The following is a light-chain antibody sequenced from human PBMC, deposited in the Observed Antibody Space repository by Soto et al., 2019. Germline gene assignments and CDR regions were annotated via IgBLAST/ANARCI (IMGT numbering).Light chain of an antibody. CDR1: QSVSSNY. V-gene: IGKV3-20*01. Sequence: EIVLTQSPGTLSLSPAERATFXCRASQSVSSNYLAWYQQKPGQAPRLLIYGAFKRATGIPDRFSGSGSGTDFTLTISRMEPEDFAVYCCQQYGSSPRTFGQGTKVDIK. CDR3: QQYGSSPRT. J-gene: IGKJ1*01. CDR2: GAF.